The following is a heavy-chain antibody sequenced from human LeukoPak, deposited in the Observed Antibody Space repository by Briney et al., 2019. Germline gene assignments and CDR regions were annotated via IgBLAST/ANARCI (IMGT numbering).Heavy chain of an antibody. CDR3: ARGGSRVVTYGNFDY. J-gene: IGHJ4*02. CDR1: GYTPTSYA. CDR2: ISTYSGNT. Sequence: ASVKVSCKASGYTPTSYAISWVRQAPGQGLEWMGWISTYSGNTNYAQKLQGRITMTTETSTSTAYMELRSLRSDDTAVYYCARGGSRVVTYGNFDYWGQGTLVTVSS. V-gene: IGHV1-18*01. D-gene: IGHD2-21*02.